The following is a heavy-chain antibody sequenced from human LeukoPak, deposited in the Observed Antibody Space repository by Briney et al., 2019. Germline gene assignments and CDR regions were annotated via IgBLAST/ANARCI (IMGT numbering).Heavy chain of an antibody. J-gene: IGHJ4*02. CDR2: MFFSGNT. V-gene: IGHV4-39*01. Sequence: SETLSLTCSVSGGSISTGYNYWGWIRQPPGKGLEWIASMFFSGNTYYNPSLKSRVTMSVDTSKNQVFLNLRSVTAADTAVYYCVKSGTLLREGFNYWGQGTLVTVSS. D-gene: IGHD1-1*01. CDR3: VKSGTLLREGFNY. CDR1: GGSISTGYNY.